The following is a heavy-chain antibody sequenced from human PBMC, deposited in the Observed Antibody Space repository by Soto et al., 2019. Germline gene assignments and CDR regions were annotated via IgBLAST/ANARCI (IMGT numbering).Heavy chain of an antibody. Sequence: EVQLVESGGGLVQPGGSLRLSCSASGFTFSSYAMHWVRQAPGKGLEYVSAINSNGGSTYYADSVKGRFTISRDNSKNTLYRQMSSLRAADTAVYYCVKILQYSYGLRHWGQGPLVTVSS. J-gene: IGHJ4*02. D-gene: IGHD5-18*01. CDR2: INSNGGST. V-gene: IGHV3-64D*06. CDR3: VKILQYSYGLRH. CDR1: GFTFSSYA.